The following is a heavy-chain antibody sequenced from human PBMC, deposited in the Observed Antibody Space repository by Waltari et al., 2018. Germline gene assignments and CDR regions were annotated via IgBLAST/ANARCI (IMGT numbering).Heavy chain of an antibody. J-gene: IGHJ3*01. CDR2: IKGDGSDT. D-gene: IGHD3-22*01. CDR3: ASLKLVVAFDAFDV. V-gene: IGHV3-74*01. CDR1: GFPFRDSW. Sequence: EVQLVESGGGLVQPGGSLRLSCAVSGFPFRDSWMHWVRQVPGKGMVWVERIKGDGSDTIYADSVRGRFTISRDNAKNTLYLQMNSLRPEDTAVYYCASLKLVVAFDAFDVWGQGTMVTVSS.